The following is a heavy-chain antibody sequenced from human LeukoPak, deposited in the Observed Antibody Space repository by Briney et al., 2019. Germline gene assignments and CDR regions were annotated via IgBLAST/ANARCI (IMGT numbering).Heavy chain of an antibody. CDR1: GGSISSYY. J-gene: IGHJ4*02. CDR3: ARGNSGSYYGFDY. D-gene: IGHD1-26*01. V-gene: IGHV4-59*01. CDR2: IYYTGST. Sequence: SETLSLTCTVSGGSISSYYWSWIRQPPGKGLEWIGYIYYTGSTNYNLSLKSRVTISVDTSKNQFSLKLSSVTAADTAVYYCARGNSGSYYGFDYWGQGTLVTVSS.